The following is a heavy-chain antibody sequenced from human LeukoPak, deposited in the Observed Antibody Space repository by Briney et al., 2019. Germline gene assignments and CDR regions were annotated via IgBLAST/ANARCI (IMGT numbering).Heavy chain of an antibody. J-gene: IGHJ4*02. Sequence: GGSLRLSCAASGFTFSSYGMHWVRQAPGKGLEWVAFIRYDGSNKYYADSVKGRFTISRDNSKNTLYLQMNSLRAEDTAVYYCAKGSFVDTAMATDYWGQGTLVTVSS. CDR3: AKGSFVDTAMATDY. D-gene: IGHD5-18*01. CDR1: GFTFSSYG. CDR2: IRYDGSNK. V-gene: IGHV3-30*02.